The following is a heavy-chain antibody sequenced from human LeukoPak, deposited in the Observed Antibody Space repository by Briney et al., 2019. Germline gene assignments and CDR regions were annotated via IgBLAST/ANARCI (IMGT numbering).Heavy chain of an antibody. CDR2: INPNSGGT. J-gene: IGHJ4*02. Sequence: ASVKVSCKASGYTFTGYYMHWVRQAPGQGLEWMGRINPNSGGTNYAQKFQGRVTMTRDTSISTAYMELSRLRSDDTAVYYCARDWHYGSFYIGYWGQGTLVTVSS. CDR1: GYTFTGYY. CDR3: ARDWHYGSFYIGY. V-gene: IGHV1-2*06. D-gene: IGHD3-10*01.